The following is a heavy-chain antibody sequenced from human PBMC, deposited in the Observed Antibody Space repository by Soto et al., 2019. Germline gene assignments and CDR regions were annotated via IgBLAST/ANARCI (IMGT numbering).Heavy chain of an antibody. J-gene: IGHJ6*02. CDR2: IYYSGST. CDR3: AGSRGYSYGSYYYYGMDV. D-gene: IGHD5-18*01. Sequence: QVQLQESGPGLVKPSETLSLTCTVSGGSVSSGSYYWSWIRQPPGKGLEWIGYIYYSGSTNYNPSLKSRVTISVDTSKNQFSLKLSSVTAADTAVYYCAGSRGYSYGSYYYYGMDVWGQGTTVTVSS. V-gene: IGHV4-61*01. CDR1: GGSVSSGSYY.